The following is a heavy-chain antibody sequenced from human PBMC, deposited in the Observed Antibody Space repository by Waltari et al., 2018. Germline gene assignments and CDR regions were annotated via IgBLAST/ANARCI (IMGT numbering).Heavy chain of an antibody. CDR3: ARRGNGDAADK. CDR1: GGSLSGYY. Sequence: QVQLQESGPGLVKPSETLSLTCTVSGGSLSGYYWNWIRQSPGRGLEWIGYVYYSGSTNYNPALKSRVTMAVDTSKNQFSLRVRSVTAADTAVYFCARRGNGDAADKWGQGTLVTVSS. CDR2: VYYSGST. D-gene: IGHD2-21*02. V-gene: IGHV4-59*01. J-gene: IGHJ4*02.